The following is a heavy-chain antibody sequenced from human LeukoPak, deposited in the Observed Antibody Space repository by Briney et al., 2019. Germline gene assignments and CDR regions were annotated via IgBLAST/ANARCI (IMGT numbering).Heavy chain of an antibody. CDR1: GFTFTSYG. CDR2: ISGSGGST. Sequence: GGTLRLSCAASGFTFTSYGMSWVRQAPGKGLEWVSAISGSGGSTYYADSVKGRFTISRDNSKNTLYLQMNSLRAEDTAVYYCARDRYYYDSSGYYYYFDYWGQGTLVTVSS. CDR3: ARDRYYYDSSGYYYYFDY. D-gene: IGHD3-22*01. V-gene: IGHV3-23*01. J-gene: IGHJ4*02.